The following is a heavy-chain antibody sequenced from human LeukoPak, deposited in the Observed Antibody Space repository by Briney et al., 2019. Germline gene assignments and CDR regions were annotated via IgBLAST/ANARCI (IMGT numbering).Heavy chain of an antibody. Sequence: PGGSLRLSCAASGFTFSSYSMNWVRQAPGKGLEWVSSISSSSSYIYYADSVKGRFTISRDNAKNSLYLQMNSLRAEDTAVYYCASPVWGSKVVYYYYMDVWGKGTTVTVSS. CDR1: GFTFSSYS. CDR3: ASPVWGSKVVYYYYMDV. V-gene: IGHV3-21*01. J-gene: IGHJ6*03. CDR2: ISSSSSYI. D-gene: IGHD4-23*01.